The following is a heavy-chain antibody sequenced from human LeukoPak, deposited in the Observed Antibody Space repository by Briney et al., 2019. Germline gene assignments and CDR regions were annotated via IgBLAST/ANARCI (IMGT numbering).Heavy chain of an antibody. CDR1: GFTFNSYG. CDR3: AGARTYTSYFDY. V-gene: IGHV3-33*01. Sequence: GGSLRLSCAASGFTFNSYGMHWVRQAPGKGLEWVAVVWYDGSNRYYADSVKGRFTVSRDNSKNTLYLQMNSLRAEDTAVYYCAGARTYTSYFDYWGQGTLVTVSS. CDR2: VWYDGSNR. J-gene: IGHJ4*02. D-gene: IGHD5-18*01.